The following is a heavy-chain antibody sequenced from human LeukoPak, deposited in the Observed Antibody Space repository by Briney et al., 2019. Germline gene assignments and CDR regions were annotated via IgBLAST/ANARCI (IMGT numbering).Heavy chain of an antibody. Sequence: PSETLSLTRTVSGGSISNYHWSWMRQPPGKGLEWIGCFYHSGSTTYNPSLKSRVTTSVDTSKNEFSLKLNSVTAADTAVYYCASTQQWLAFDYRGQGILVTVSS. V-gene: IGHV4-59*01. J-gene: IGHJ4*02. CDR2: FYHSGST. CDR1: GGSISNYH. D-gene: IGHD6-19*01. CDR3: ASTQQWLAFDY.